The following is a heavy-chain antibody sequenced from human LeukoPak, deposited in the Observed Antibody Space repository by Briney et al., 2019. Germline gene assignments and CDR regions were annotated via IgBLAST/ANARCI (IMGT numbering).Heavy chain of an antibody. CDR2: INPNSGGT. Sequence: ASVKVSCKASGYTFTGYYIHWVRQAPGQGLEWMGWINPNSGGTLYAQKFQGRVTMTTDTSISTAYMEVRGLRSEDTAVYYCARAGYSDYDYPLDGFDIWGQGTMVTVSS. V-gene: IGHV1-2*02. D-gene: IGHD5-12*01. CDR1: GYTFTGYY. J-gene: IGHJ3*02. CDR3: ARAGYSDYDYPLDGFDI.